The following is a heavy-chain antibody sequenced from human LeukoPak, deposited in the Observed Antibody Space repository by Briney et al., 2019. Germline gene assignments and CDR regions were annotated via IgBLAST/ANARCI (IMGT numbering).Heavy chain of an antibody. CDR1: GGTFSSYA. CDR2: INPIFGTA. CDR3: ARATGTIFGVAPPLDYYMDV. J-gene: IGHJ6*03. D-gene: IGHD3-3*01. V-gene: IGHV1-69*05. Sequence: SVKVSCKASGGTFSSYAISWVRQAHGRGLEWMGGINPIFGTANYAQKFQGRVTITTDESTSTAYMELSSLRSEDTAVYYCARATGTIFGVAPPLDYYMDVWGKGTTVTVSS.